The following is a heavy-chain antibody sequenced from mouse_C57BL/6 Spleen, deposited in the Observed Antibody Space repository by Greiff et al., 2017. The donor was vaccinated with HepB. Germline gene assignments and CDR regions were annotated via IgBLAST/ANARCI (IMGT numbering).Heavy chain of an antibody. CDR2: INPNNGGT. D-gene: IGHD2-3*01. CDR3: ARWLSPYWDLDV. J-gene: IGHJ1*03. Sequence: EVQLQQSGPELVKPGASVKISCKASGYTFTDYNMDWVKQSPGKSLEWIGDINPNNGGTNYNQKFKGKATLTVDKSSSTAYMELRSLTSEDTAVYYCARWLSPYWDLDVWGTGTTVTVSS. V-gene: IGHV1-18*01. CDR1: GYTFTDYN.